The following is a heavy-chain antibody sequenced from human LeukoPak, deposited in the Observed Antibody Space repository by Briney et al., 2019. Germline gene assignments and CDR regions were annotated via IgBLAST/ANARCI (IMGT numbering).Heavy chain of an antibody. CDR1: GFTFSSYA. CDR2: ISYDGSNK. D-gene: IGHD2-15*01. CDR3: ARSSRHCSGGSCYPEYFQH. J-gene: IGHJ1*01. Sequence: PGGSLRLSCAASGFTFSSYAMHWVRQAPGKGLEGVAVISYDGSNKYYADSVKGRFTISRDNSKNTLYLQMNSLRADDTAVYFCARSSRHCSGGSCYPEYFQHWGQGTLVTVSS. V-gene: IGHV3-30*04.